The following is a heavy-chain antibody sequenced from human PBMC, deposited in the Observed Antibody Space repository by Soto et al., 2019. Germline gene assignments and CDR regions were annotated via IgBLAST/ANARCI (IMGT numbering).Heavy chain of an antibody. Sequence: GESLKISCKASGYIFTNYWINWVRQMPGKGLEWMGRIDPGGSQITYSPSFQGHVTISADKSISTAYMQWRSLKASDTAMYYCARLWSSSSNDYWGQGTLVTVSS. J-gene: IGHJ4*02. CDR1: GYIFTNYW. V-gene: IGHV5-10-1*01. CDR3: ARLWSSSSNDY. CDR2: IDPGGSQI. D-gene: IGHD6-6*01.